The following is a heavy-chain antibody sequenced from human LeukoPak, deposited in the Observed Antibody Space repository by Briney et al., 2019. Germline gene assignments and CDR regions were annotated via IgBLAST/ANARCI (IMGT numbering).Heavy chain of an antibody. V-gene: IGHV3-74*01. J-gene: IGHJ6*03. CDR1: GFAFSNYW. D-gene: IGHD6-13*01. Sequence: GGSLRLSCAASGFAFSNYWLHWVRQAPGKGLVWVARINTHGSSTNYADSVKGRFTISRDNAKNTLYLQMTSLSAEDTAVYYALAGYYYYYMDVWGKGTTVTSP. CDR3: LAGYYYYYMDV. CDR2: INTHGSST.